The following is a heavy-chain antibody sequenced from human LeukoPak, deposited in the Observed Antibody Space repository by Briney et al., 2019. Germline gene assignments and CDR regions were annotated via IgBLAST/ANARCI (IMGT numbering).Heavy chain of an antibody. CDR3: ARESYSLDV. V-gene: IGHV3-74*01. D-gene: IGHD2-15*01. CDR2: INSDGTTT. Sequence: GGSLRLSSAASGFTFSSYWMHWVRQAPGKGLVWVSRINSDGTTTNYADSAKGRFTISRDNAKNTLFLQMNSLRAEDTAAYYCARESYSLDVWGQGTTVTVSS. J-gene: IGHJ6*02. CDR1: GFTFSSYW.